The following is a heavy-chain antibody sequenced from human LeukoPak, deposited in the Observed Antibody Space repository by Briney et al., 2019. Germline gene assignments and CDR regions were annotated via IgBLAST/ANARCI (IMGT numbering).Heavy chain of an antibody. V-gene: IGHV3-30*02. CDR3: ARDQTGVLRGGYYPFFDY. J-gene: IGHJ4*02. D-gene: IGHD3-22*01. CDR2: IRYDGSNE. CDR1: GFTFSNFG. Sequence: GGSLRLSCAASGFTFSNFGMHWVRQAPGKGLEWVAFIRYDGSNEYYADSVKGRFTISRDNAKNSLYLQMNSLRAEDTAVYYCARDQTGVLRGGYYPFFDYWGQGTLVTVSS.